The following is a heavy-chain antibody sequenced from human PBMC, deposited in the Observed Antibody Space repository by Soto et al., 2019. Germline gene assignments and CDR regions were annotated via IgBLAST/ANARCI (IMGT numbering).Heavy chain of an antibody. D-gene: IGHD1-26*01. V-gene: IGHV4-30-2*01. Sequence: SETLSLTCAVSGGSIRNDGYSWSWIRQPPGKGLEWIGHIFHSGSTHYTPSLKSRVTISLDRSKNQFSLNLNSVTAADTAVYFCARGRGSYSAGFDYWGLGTLVTVYS. CDR1: GGSIRNDGYS. CDR2: IFHSGST. J-gene: IGHJ4*02. CDR3: ARGRGSYSAGFDY.